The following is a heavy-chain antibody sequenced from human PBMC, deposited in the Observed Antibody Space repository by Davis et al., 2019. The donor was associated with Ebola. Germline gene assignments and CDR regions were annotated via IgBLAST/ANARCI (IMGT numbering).Heavy chain of an antibody. CDR2: INPSGGST. V-gene: IGHV1-46*01. CDR3: TSGSYAGGEDY. D-gene: IGHD1-26*01. CDR1: GYTFTGFY. J-gene: IGHJ4*02. Sequence: AASVKVSCKASGYTFTGFYIHWVRQAPGQGLEWMGIINPSGGSTSYAQKFQGRVTMTRDTSTSTVYMELSSLRSEDTAVYYCTSGSYAGGEDYWGQGTLVTVSS.